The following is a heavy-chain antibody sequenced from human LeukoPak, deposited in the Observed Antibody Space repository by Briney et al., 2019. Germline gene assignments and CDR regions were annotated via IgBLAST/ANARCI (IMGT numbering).Heavy chain of an antibody. CDR1: GFTFSRYS. D-gene: IGHD6-6*01. CDR2: ISSSSSTI. V-gene: IGHV3-48*02. CDR3: AREDSSSSDPFDY. J-gene: IGHJ4*02. Sequence: PGGSLRLSCAASGFTFSRYSMNWVRQAPGKGLEWVSYISSSSSTIYYADSVKGRFTISRDNAKNSLYLQMNSLRDEDTAVYYCAREDSSSSDPFDYWGQGTLVTVSS.